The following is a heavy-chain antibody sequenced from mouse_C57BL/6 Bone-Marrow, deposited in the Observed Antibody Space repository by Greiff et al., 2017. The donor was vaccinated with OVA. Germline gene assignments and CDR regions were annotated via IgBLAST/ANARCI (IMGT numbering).Heavy chain of an antibody. CDR2: IDTENGDT. Sequence: EVQLQQSGAELVRPGASVKLSCTASGFNIKDDYMHWVKQRPEQGLEWIGWIDTENGDTEYASKFQGNATITADTSSNTAYLQLSSLTSEDTAVYYCTSYGNFDYWGQGTTLTVSS. CDR3: TSYGNFDY. V-gene: IGHV14-4*01. J-gene: IGHJ2*01. D-gene: IGHD2-1*01. CDR1: GFNIKDDY.